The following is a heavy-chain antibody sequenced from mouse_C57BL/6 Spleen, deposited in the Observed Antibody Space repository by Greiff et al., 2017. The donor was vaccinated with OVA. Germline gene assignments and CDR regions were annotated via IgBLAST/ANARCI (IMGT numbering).Heavy chain of an antibody. Sequence: EVQVVESGGGLVKPGGSLKLSCAASGFTFSDYGMHWVRQAPEQGLEWVAYISSGSSTIYYADTVKGRFTIARDNAKNTLFLQMTSLRSEDAAMYYCARGKPPYYYAMDYWGQGTSVTVSS. V-gene: IGHV5-17*01. J-gene: IGHJ4*01. CDR2: ISSGSSTI. CDR1: GFTFSDYG. CDR3: ARGKPPYYYAMDY.